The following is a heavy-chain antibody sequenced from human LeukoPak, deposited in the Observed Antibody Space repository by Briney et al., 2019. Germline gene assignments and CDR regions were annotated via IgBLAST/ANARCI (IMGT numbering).Heavy chain of an antibody. CDR3: AREYYYGSGSPFDY. V-gene: IGHV3-7*01. D-gene: IGHD3-10*01. CDR2: IKQDGSEK. Sequence: GGSLRLSCAASGFTFSNAWMSWVRQAPGKGLEWVANIKQDGSEKYYVDSVKGRFTISRDNAKNSLYLQMNSLRAEDTAVYYCAREYYYGSGSPFDYWGQGTLVTVSS. J-gene: IGHJ4*02. CDR1: GFTFSNAW.